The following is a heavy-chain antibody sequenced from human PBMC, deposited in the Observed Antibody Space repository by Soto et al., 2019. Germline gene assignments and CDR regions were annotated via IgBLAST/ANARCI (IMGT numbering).Heavy chain of an antibody. CDR3: ARGHYYDSSGYYYAPQDAFDI. Sequence: ASVKVSCKASGYTFTGYYMHWVRQAPGQGLEWMGWINPNSGGTNYAQKFQGRVTMTRDTSISTAYMELSRLRSDDTAVYYCARGHYYDSSGYYYAPQDAFDIWGQGTMVTVS. CDR1: GYTFTGYY. J-gene: IGHJ3*02. D-gene: IGHD3-22*01. CDR2: INPNSGGT. V-gene: IGHV1-2*02.